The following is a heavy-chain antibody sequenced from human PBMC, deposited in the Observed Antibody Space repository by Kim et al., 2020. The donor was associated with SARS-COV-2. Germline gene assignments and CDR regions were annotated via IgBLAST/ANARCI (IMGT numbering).Heavy chain of an antibody. CDR1: GFIFSSYT. Sequence: GGSLRLSCAASGFIFSSYTMNWVRQAPGKGLEWVSAINTSSSKTTYYAYSVKRRFTISRDNSKNLLYQLINSLSADDTAVYYCTKPGGNDEPYYFY. CDR2: INTSSSKTT. J-gene: IGHJ6*03. D-gene: IGHD2-8*01. CDR3: TKPGGNDEPYYFY. V-gene: IGHV3-23*05.